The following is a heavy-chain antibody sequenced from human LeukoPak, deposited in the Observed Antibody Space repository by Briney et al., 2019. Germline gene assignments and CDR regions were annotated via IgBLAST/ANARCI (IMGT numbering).Heavy chain of an antibody. Sequence: GASVKVSCKASGVTFSDYALNWVRQAPGRGLEWMGVFIPILDTANSTQKFQGRLTITADKSTNTVYMELSSLRFDDTAVYFCAGIPVFGVVLHQEPVWGKGTTVTVSS. CDR2: FIPILDTA. V-gene: IGHV1-69*10. D-gene: IGHD3-3*01. J-gene: IGHJ6*03. CDR1: GVTFSDYA. CDR3: AGIPVFGVVLHQEPV.